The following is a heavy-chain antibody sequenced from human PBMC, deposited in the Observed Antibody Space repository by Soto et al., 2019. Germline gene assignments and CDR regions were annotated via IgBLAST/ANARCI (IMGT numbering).Heavy chain of an antibody. CDR1: GFTFSSYS. CDR2: ISSTSTTI. D-gene: IGHD6-13*01. Sequence: GGSLRLSCAASGFTFSSYSMNWVRQAPGKGLEWVSYISSTSTTINYADSVKGRFTVSRDNAKNSLYLQMDSLRAEDTAVYYCARLAATGPRDYWGQGTLVTVSS. CDR3: ARLAATGPRDY. J-gene: IGHJ4*02. V-gene: IGHV3-48*01.